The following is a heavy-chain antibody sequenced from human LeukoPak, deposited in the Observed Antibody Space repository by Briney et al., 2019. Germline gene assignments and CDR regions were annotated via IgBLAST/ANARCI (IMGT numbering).Heavy chain of an antibody. CDR3: ARGKDPTIFGVVTLFDY. CDR1: GGSISSYY. CDR2: IYYSGST. J-gene: IGHJ4*02. D-gene: IGHD3-3*01. Sequence: SETLSLTCTVSGGSISSYYWSWIRQPPGKGLEWIGYIYYSGSTNYNPSLKSRVTISVDTSKNQFSLKLSSVTAADTAVYYCARGKDPTIFGVVTLFDYWGQGTLVTVSS. V-gene: IGHV4-59*01.